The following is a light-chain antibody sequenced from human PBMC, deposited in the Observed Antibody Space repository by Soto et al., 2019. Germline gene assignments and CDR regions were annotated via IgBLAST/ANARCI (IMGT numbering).Light chain of an antibody. CDR2: AAS. CDR1: QSVSTY. CDR3: QQSYSTPLIT. J-gene: IGKJ5*01. V-gene: IGKV1-39*01. Sequence: DIQMTQSPSSLSVSVGDRVTITCRASQSVSTYLNWYQQKPGKAPKLLIYAASSLQSGVPSRFTGSGSGTDFTLTISSLQPEDFATYYCQQSYSTPLITFGQGTRLESK.